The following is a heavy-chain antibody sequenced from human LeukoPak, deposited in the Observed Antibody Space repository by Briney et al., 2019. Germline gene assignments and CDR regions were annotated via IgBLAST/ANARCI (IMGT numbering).Heavy chain of an antibody. CDR1: GGTFSSYA. CDR2: IIPIFGTA. Sequence: SVKVTCKASGGTFSSYAISWVRQAPGQGLEWMGGIIPIFGTANYAQKVQGRVTITADKSTSTAYMELSSLRSEDTAVYYCARAAGYCSSTSCYGGDAFDIWGQGTMVTVSS. CDR3: ARAAGYCSSTSCYGGDAFDI. J-gene: IGHJ3*02. D-gene: IGHD2-2*01. V-gene: IGHV1-69*06.